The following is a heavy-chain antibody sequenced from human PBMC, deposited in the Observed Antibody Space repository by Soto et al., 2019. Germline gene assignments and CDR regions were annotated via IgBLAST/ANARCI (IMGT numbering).Heavy chain of an antibody. D-gene: IGHD3-9*01. CDR3: AKGDYDILTGPLDY. CDR1: GFTFDDYA. J-gene: IGHJ4*02. Sequence: LRLSCAASGFTFDDYAMHWVRQAPGKGLEWVSGISWNSGSIGYADSVKGRFTISRDNAKNSLYLQMNSLRAEDTALYYCAKGDYDILTGPLDYWGQGTLVTVSS. V-gene: IGHV3-9*01. CDR2: ISWNSGSI.